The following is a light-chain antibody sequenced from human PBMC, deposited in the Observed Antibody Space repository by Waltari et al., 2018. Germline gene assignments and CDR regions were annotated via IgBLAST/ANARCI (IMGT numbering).Light chain of an antibody. CDR1: SSYVGGYNY. J-gene: IGLJ3*02. Sequence: QSALTQPASVSGSPGQSITISCTGTSSYVGGYNYVSWYQQHPGKAPKFMIYDVSHRHSGVSNRFSGSKSGNTASLTIAGLQAEDEADYYCSSYTSNNIWVFGGGTKLTVL. V-gene: IGLV2-14*01. CDR3: SSYTSNNIWV. CDR2: DVS.